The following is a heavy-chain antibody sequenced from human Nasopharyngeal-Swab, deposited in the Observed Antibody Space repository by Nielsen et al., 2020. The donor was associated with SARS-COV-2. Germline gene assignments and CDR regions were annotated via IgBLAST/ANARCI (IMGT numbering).Heavy chain of an antibody. J-gene: IGHJ3*02. V-gene: IGHV6-1*01. CDR3: ARDRRPSNWDLTDAFDI. CDR2: TYYRSKWYN. D-gene: IGHD7-27*01. Sequence: SQTLSLTCALSVDSVSSNSAAWNWLRQSPSRGIEWLGRTYYRSKWYNDYAVSVKSRITINTDTSKNQFSLQLNSVTPEDTAVYYCARDRRPSNWDLTDAFDIWGQGTMVTVSS. CDR1: VDSVSSNSAA.